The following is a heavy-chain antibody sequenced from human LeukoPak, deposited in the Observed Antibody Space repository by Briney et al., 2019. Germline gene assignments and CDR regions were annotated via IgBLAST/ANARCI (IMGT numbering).Heavy chain of an antibody. CDR1: GFTFISYS. Sequence: GGSLRLSCAASGFTFISYSMTWVRQAPGKGLEWVSSISSSSSYIYYADSVKGRFTISRDNAKNSLYLQMNSLRAEDTAVYYCAREVCSSSSCLYYFDYWGQGTLVTVSS. D-gene: IGHD2-2*01. J-gene: IGHJ4*02. CDR2: ISSSSSYI. V-gene: IGHV3-21*01. CDR3: AREVCSSSSCLYYFDY.